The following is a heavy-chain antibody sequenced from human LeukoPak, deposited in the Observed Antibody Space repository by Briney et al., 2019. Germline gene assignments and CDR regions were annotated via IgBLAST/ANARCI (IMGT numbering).Heavy chain of an antibody. CDR2: ISYDGGNK. CDR3: ARDHKGSNYDILTGPIGAY. Sequence: PGRSLRLSCAASGFTFSSYTMCWVHQAPDKGLEWVAVISYDGGNKDYADSVKGRFTISRDNSKNTLSLQMNSLRPEDTAVYYCARDHKGSNYDILTGPIGAYWGQGTLVTVSS. J-gene: IGHJ4*02. D-gene: IGHD3-9*01. CDR1: GFTFSSYT. V-gene: IGHV3-30*04.